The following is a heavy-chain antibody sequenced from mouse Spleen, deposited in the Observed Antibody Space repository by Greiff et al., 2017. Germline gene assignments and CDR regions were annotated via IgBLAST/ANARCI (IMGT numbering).Heavy chain of an antibody. Sequence: EVKVVESGGGLVKPGGSLKLSCAASGFAFSSYDMSWVRQTPEKRLEWVAYISSGGGSTYYPDTVKGRFTISRDNAKNTLYLQMSSLKSEDTAMYYCARTVVYFDYWGQGTTLTVSS. CDR3: ARTVVYFDY. V-gene: IGHV5-12-1*01. CDR2: ISSGGGST. CDR1: GFAFSSYD. J-gene: IGHJ2*01.